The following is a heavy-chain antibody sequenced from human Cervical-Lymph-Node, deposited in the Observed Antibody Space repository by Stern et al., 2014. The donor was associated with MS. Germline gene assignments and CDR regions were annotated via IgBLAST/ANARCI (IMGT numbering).Heavy chain of an antibody. J-gene: IGHJ5*02. CDR1: GYTFTSYA. Sequence: QDQLVQSGAEVKKPGASVKVSCKASGYTFTSYAMHWVRQAPGQRLEWMGWINAGNGNTKYSQKFQGRVTITRDTSASTAYMELSSLRSEDTAVYYCARDSSSSNWFDPWGQGTLVTVSS. CDR2: INAGNGNT. CDR3: ARDSSSSNWFDP. V-gene: IGHV1-3*01. D-gene: IGHD6-13*01.